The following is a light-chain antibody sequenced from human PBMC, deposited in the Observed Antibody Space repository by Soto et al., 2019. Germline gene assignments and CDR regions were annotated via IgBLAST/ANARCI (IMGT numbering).Light chain of an antibody. Sequence: DIQVTQSPSTLSASVGDRVTITCRASESIKGWLAWYQQKPGKAPKLLIYDASSLKGGVPSRFSGSGSGTEFTHTLSSLQPDDFATYYCQQYNNGWTFGQGTKVEIK. CDR1: ESIKGW. CDR2: DAS. V-gene: IGKV1-5*01. J-gene: IGKJ1*01. CDR3: QQYNNGWT.